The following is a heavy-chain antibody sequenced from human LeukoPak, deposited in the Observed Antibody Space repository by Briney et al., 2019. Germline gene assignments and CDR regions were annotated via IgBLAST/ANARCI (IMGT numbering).Heavy chain of an antibody. CDR1: GFTFGDYA. CDR2: IRSKAYGGTT. CDR3: TRGGNAGTAPEYYFDY. V-gene: IGHV3-49*03. Sequence: PGGSLRLSCTASGFTFGDYAMSWFRQAPGKGLEWVGFIRSKAYGGTTEYAASVKGRFTISRDDSKSIAYLQMNSLKTEDTAVYYCTRGGNAGTAPEYYFDYWGQGTLVTVSS. J-gene: IGHJ4*02.